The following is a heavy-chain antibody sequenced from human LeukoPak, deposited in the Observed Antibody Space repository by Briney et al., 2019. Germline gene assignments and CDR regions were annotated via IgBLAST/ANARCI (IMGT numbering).Heavy chain of an antibody. Sequence: KSGRSLRLSCAASGFTFSSYSMNWVRQAPGKGLEWVSSISSSSSYIYYADSVKGRFTISRDNAKNSLYLQMNSLRAEDTAVYYCAREGSFDYDFWSGYSLGYYYYGMDVWGQGTTVTVSS. J-gene: IGHJ6*02. V-gene: IGHV3-21*01. CDR2: ISSSSSYI. CDR1: GFTFSSYS. D-gene: IGHD3-3*01. CDR3: AREGSFDYDFWSGYSLGYYYYGMDV.